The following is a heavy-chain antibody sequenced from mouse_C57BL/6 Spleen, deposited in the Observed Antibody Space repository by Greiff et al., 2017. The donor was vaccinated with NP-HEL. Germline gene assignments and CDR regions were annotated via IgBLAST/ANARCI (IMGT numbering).Heavy chain of an antibody. J-gene: IGHJ4*01. CDR1: GYSITSGYY. CDR2: ISYDGSN. Sequence: ESGPGLVKPSQSLSLTCSVTGYSITSGYYWNWIRQFPGNKLEWMGYISYDGSNNYNPSLKNRISITRDTSKNQFFLKLNSVTTEDTATYYCAGYYYGTLYYAMDYWGQGTSVTVSS. D-gene: IGHD1-1*01. CDR3: AGYYYGTLYYAMDY. V-gene: IGHV3-6*01.